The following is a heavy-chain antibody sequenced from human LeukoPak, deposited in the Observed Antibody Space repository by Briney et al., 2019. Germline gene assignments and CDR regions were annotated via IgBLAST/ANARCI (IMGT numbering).Heavy chain of an antibody. V-gene: IGHV1-24*01. CDR2: FGPEDGET. CDR1: GYTLTELS. J-gene: IGHJ4*02. D-gene: IGHD3-22*01. CDR3: ATGQWLSTIYFDY. Sequence: GASVKVSCKVSGYTLTELSMHWVRQAPGKGLEWMGGFGPEDGETIYAQKFQGRVTMTEDTSTDTAYMELSSLRSEDTAVYYCATGQWLSTIYFDYWGQGTLVTVSS.